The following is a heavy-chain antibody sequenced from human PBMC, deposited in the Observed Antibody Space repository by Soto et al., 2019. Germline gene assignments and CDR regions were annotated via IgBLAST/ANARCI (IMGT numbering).Heavy chain of an antibody. Sequence: GGSLRLSCAVSGFTFSDYGMHWVRQAPGNGLEWVAVMSYAGSYKYYADSVKGRFTISRDLSGNTLFLQMNSLRLEDTAVYFCAKEMYPRTVLDSSSPWGDYWGQGTLVTVSS. CDR1: GFTFSDYG. CDR2: MSYAGSYK. CDR3: AKEMYPRTVLDSSSPWGDY. V-gene: IGHV3-30*18. D-gene: IGHD6-6*01. J-gene: IGHJ4*02.